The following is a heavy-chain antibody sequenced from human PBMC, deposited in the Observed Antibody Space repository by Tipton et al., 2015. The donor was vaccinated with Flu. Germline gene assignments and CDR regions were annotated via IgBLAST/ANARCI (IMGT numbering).Heavy chain of an antibody. CDR1: GGSISSSSYY. CDR3: ARGISGSLRSYYYYGMDV. CDR2: IYYSGST. D-gene: IGHD3-3*02. Sequence: LRLSCTVSGGSISSSSYYWGWIRHPPGKGLEWIGSIYYSGSTYYNPSLKSRVTISVDTSKNQFSLKLSSVTAADTAVYYCARGISGSLRSYYYYGMDVWGQGTTVTVSS. V-gene: IGHV4-39*07. J-gene: IGHJ6*02.